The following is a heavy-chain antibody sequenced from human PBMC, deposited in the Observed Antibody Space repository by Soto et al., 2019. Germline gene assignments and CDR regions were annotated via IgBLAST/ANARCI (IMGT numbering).Heavy chain of an antibody. D-gene: IGHD1-7*01. CDR3: TRMAETTGYYYYGMDV. Sequence: ASVKVSWKASGYTFTSYGISWVRQAPGQGLEWMGWISAYNVNTNYAQKLQGRVTMTTDTSTSTAYMELRSLRSDDTAVYDCTRMAETTGYYYYGMDVWGQGTTVTAP. CDR2: ISAYNVNT. J-gene: IGHJ6*02. CDR1: GYTFTSYG. V-gene: IGHV1-18*01.